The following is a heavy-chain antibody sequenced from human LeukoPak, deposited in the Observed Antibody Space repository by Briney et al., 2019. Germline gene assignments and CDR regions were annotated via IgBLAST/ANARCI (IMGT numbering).Heavy chain of an antibody. CDR2: ISGSGGST. V-gene: IGHV3-23*01. Sequence: PGGSLRLSCAASGFTFSSYGMSWVRQAPGKGLEWVSAISGSGGSTYYADSVKGRFTISRDNSKNTLYLQMNSLRAEDTAVYFCARGSNSGYSSSWYCDYWGQGALVTVSS. D-gene: IGHD6-13*01. J-gene: IGHJ4*02. CDR1: GFTFSSYG. CDR3: ARGSNSGYSSSWYCDY.